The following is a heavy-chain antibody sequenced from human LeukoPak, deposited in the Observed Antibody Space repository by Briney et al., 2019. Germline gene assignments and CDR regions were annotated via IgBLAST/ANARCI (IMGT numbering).Heavy chain of an antibody. CDR1: GYTFTSYA. J-gene: IGHJ4*02. Sequence: GASVKVSCKASGYTFTSYAMNWVRQAPGQGLEWMGWINTNTGNPTYAQGFTGRFVFSLDTSVSTAYLQISSLKAEDTAVYYCAISVYGSGSLGYYFDYWGQGTLVTVSS. V-gene: IGHV7-4-1*02. CDR2: INTNTGNP. D-gene: IGHD3-10*01. CDR3: AISVYGSGSLGYYFDY.